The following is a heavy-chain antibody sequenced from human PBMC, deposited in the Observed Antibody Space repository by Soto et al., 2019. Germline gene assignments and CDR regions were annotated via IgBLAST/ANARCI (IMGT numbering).Heavy chain of an antibody. V-gene: IGHV1-18*01. CDR1: GYTFASYA. D-gene: IGHD1-26*01. CDR2: ISAYNGNT. Sequence: ASVKVSCKASGYTFASYAISWMRQAPGQGLEWMGWISAYNGNTNYAQKLQGRVTMTTDTSTSTAYMELRSLRSDDTAVYYCARIIYSGSYTDAFDIWGQGTMVTVSS. CDR3: ARIIYSGSYTDAFDI. J-gene: IGHJ3*02.